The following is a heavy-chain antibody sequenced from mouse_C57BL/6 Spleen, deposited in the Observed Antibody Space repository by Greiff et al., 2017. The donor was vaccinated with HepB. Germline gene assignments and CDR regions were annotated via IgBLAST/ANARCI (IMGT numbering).Heavy chain of an antibody. CDR3: ARSGFITTHYWYFDV. J-gene: IGHJ1*03. V-gene: IGHV1-82*01. D-gene: IGHD1-1*01. CDR1: GYAFSSYW. Sequence: QVQLQQSGAELVKPGASVKISCKASGYAFSSYWMNWVKQRPGKGLEWIGRIYPGDGDTNYNGKFKGKATLTADKSSSTAYMQLSSLTSEDSAVYFCARSGFITTHYWYFDVWGTGTTVTVSS. CDR2: IYPGDGDT.